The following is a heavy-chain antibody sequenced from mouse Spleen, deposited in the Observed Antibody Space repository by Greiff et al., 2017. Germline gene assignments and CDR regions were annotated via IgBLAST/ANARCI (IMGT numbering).Heavy chain of an antibody. D-gene: IGHD2-4*01. CDR2: IHPNSGST. CDR3: ARNYDYDEEYY. CDR1: GYTFTSYW. Sequence: QVQLQQPGAELVKPGASVKLSCKASGYTFTSYWMHWVKQRPGQGLEWIGMIHPNSGSTNYNEKFKSKATLTVDKSSSTAYMQLSSLTSEDSAVYYCARNYDYDEEYYWGQGTTLTVSS. V-gene: IGHV1-64*01. J-gene: IGHJ2*01.